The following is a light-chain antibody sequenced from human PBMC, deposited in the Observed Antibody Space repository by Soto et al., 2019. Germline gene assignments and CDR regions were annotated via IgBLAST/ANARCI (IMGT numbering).Light chain of an antibody. CDR2: AAS. CDR3: QQLNSYPT. CDR1: QGISSY. V-gene: IGKV1-9*01. J-gene: IGKJ5*01. Sequence: DIQLTQSPSFLSASVGDRVTITCRASQGISSYLAWYQQKPGKAPKLLIYAASTLQSGVPSRFSGSGSETEFTLTINSLQPEDFATYYCQQLNSYPTFGQGTRLEIK.